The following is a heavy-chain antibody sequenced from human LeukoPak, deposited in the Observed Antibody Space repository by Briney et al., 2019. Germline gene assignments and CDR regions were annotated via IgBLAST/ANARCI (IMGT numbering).Heavy chain of an antibody. J-gene: IGHJ4*02. D-gene: IGHD5-18*01. CDR3: ARGNVDTAMIFCC. V-gene: IGHV4-39*06. CDR1: GGSISSSSYY. CDR2: IYYSGST. Sequence: PSETLSLTCTVSGGSISSSSYYWGWIRQPPGKGLEWIGSIYYSGSTYYNPSLKSRVTISVDTSKNQFTLKPSAVAAADTAMYYGARGNVDTAMIFCCWGPGTLVTVAS.